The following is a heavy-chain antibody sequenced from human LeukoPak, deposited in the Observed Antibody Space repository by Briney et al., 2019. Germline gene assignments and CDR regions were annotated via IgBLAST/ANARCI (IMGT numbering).Heavy chain of an antibody. CDR3: ARGQGTVTTH. D-gene: IGHD4-17*01. Sequence: SGTLSLTCAVYGGSFSGYYWTWIRQPPGKGLEWIGEINHSGSTNYNPSLKSRVTISVDTSKNQFSLKLSSVTAADTAVYYCARGQGTVTTHWGQGTLVTVSS. CDR2: INHSGST. CDR1: GGSFSGYY. V-gene: IGHV4-34*01. J-gene: IGHJ4*02.